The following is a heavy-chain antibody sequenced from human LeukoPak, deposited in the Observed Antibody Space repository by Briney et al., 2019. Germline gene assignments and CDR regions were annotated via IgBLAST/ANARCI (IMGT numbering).Heavy chain of an antibody. CDR1: GFIFSNSA. Sequence: GSLRLSCATSGFIFSNSAMSWVRQAPGKGLEWVSSISSTSGTTFYAESVRGRFTVSRDNSKNTLFLHMNSLSAEDTAIYYCAKDPAIAGDTWFDPWGQGTLVTVSS. D-gene: IGHD6-13*01. V-gene: IGHV3-23*01. CDR2: ISSTSGTT. J-gene: IGHJ5*02. CDR3: AKDPAIAGDTWFDP.